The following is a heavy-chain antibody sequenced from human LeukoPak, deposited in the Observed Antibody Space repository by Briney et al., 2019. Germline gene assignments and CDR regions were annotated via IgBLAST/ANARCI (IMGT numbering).Heavy chain of an antibody. Sequence: SETLSLTCTVSGGSISSYYWSWLRQPPGKGLEWIGYIYYSGSTNYNPSLKSRVTISVDTSKNQFSLKLTSVTAADTAVYYCARGQGGNYYLNFFDYWGQGALVTVSS. V-gene: IGHV4-59*01. D-gene: IGHD1-26*01. CDR2: IYYSGST. CDR1: GGSISSYY. J-gene: IGHJ4*02. CDR3: ARGQGGNYYLNFFDY.